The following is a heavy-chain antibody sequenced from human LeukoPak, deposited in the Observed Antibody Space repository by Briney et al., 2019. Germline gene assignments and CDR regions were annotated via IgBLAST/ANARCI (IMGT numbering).Heavy chain of an antibody. CDR1: GFPFSNYG. D-gene: IGHD4-23*01. V-gene: IGHV3-21*01. J-gene: IGHJ4*02. Sequence: GGSLRLSCAASGFPFSNYGMNWVRQAPGKGLEWVSSISSSSSYIYYADSVKGRFTISRDNAKNSLYLQMTSLRAEDTAVYYCARTGITVAPPFDYWGQGTLVTVSS. CDR2: ISSSSSYI. CDR3: ARTGITVAPPFDY.